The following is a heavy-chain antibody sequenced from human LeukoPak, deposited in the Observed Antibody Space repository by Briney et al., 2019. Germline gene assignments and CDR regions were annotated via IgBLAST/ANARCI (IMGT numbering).Heavy chain of an antibody. D-gene: IGHD1-14*01. CDR2: ISGSGGST. V-gene: IGHV3-23*01. J-gene: IGHJ4*02. CDR3: ARGGEGNHPFDY. CDR1: GFTFSSYA. Sequence: PGRSLRLSCAASGFTFSSYAMGWARQAPGKGLEWVSAISGSGGSTYYADSVKGRFTISRDNSKNTLYLQMNSLRAEDMAVYYCARGGEGNHPFDYWGQGTLVTVSS.